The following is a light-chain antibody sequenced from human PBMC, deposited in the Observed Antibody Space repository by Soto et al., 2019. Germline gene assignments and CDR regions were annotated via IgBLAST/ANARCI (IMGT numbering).Light chain of an antibody. CDR3: LQINSYPYT. Sequence: IQLTQSPSSLPASVGDRVTITCRASQGITTYLAWYQQKPGKAPKLLIYAASALQSGVPSRFSGSGSGTDFTLTISSRQPEDFATYYCLQINSYPYTFGQGTKLEIK. J-gene: IGKJ2*01. CDR1: QGITTY. CDR2: AAS. V-gene: IGKV1-9*01.